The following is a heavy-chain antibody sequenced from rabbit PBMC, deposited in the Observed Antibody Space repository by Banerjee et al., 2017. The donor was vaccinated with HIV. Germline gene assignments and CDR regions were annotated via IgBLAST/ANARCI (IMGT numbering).Heavy chain of an antibody. CDR3: ARDLVAAIGWNFNL. D-gene: IGHD3-1*01. CDR1: GFSLSNNYV. Sequence: QSLEESGGDLVKPGASLTLTCTASGFSLSNNYVMRWVRQAPGKGLEWIASIYTNTGTTYYATWAKGRFTISKTSSTTVTLQMTSLTVADTATYFCARDLVAAIGWNFNLWGPGTLVTVS. CDR2: IYTNTGTT. V-gene: IGHV1S40*01. J-gene: IGHJ4*01.